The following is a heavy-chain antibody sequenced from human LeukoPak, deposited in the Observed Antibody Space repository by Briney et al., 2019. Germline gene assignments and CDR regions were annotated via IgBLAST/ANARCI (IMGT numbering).Heavy chain of an antibody. J-gene: IGHJ4*02. V-gene: IGHV1-2*02. D-gene: IGHD3-22*01. CDR3: ASFRRTYYYDSSEI. CDR1: GYTFTGYC. Sequence: ASVKVSCKASGYTFTGYCMHWVRQAPGQGLEWMGWINPNSGGTNYAQKFQGRVTMTRDTSISTAYMELSRLRSDDTAVYYCASFRRTYYYDSSEIWGQGTLVTVSS. CDR2: INPNSGGT.